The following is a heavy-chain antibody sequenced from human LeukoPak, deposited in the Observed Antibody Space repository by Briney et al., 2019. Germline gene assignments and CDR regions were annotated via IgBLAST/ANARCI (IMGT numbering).Heavy chain of an antibody. CDR1: GGSFSGYY. V-gene: IGHV4-34*01. D-gene: IGHD3/OR15-3a*01. Sequence: PSETLSLTCAVYGGSFSGYYWSWIRQPPGKGLEWIGEINHSGSTNYNPSLKSRVTISVDTSKNQFSLKLSSVTAADTAVYYCASLVLLDYWGQGTLVTVSS. CDR2: INHSGST. J-gene: IGHJ4*02. CDR3: ASLVLLDY.